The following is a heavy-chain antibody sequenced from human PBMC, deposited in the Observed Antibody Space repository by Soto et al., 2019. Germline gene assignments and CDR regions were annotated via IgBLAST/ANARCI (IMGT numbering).Heavy chain of an antibody. CDR1: GGTFSSYA. D-gene: IGHD2-2*01. J-gene: IGHJ6*03. Sequence: SVKVSGKASGGTFSSYAVSWVRQAPGQGLEWMGGIIPIFGTANYAQKFQGRVTITADESTSTAYMEMSSLRSEDTAVYYCAKDQEYGGPYYMDVWGKGTTVTVSS. CDR3: AKDQEYGGPYYMDV. CDR2: IIPIFGTA. V-gene: IGHV1-69*13.